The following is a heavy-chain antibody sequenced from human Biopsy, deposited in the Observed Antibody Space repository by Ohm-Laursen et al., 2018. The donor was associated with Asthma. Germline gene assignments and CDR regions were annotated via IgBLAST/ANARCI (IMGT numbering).Heavy chain of an antibody. D-gene: IGHD3-3*01. V-gene: IGHV3-30*18. Sequence: SLRLSCSASGFSFSSYGMHWVRQAPGKGLEWVAVISYDGSNKYYADSVKGRFTISRDNSKNTLYLQMNSLRAEDTAVYYCAKERYYDFWSGYPIWGQGTMVTVSS. J-gene: IGHJ3*02. CDR2: ISYDGSNK. CDR1: GFSFSSYG. CDR3: AKERYYDFWSGYPI.